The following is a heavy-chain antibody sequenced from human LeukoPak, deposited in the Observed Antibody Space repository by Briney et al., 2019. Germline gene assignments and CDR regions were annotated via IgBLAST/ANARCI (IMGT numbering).Heavy chain of an antibody. CDR1: GFTFSSYS. CDR2: ISSSSSYI. D-gene: IGHD1-26*01. J-gene: IGHJ6*03. CDR3: AKSDEGGSYYFGFYYYYYMDV. Sequence: GGSLRLSCAASGFTFSSYSMNWVRQAPGKGLEWVSSISSSSSYIYYADSVKGRFTISRDNAKNSLYLQMNSLRAEDTAVYYCAKSDEGGSYYFGFYYYYYMDVWGKGTTVTVSS. V-gene: IGHV3-21*04.